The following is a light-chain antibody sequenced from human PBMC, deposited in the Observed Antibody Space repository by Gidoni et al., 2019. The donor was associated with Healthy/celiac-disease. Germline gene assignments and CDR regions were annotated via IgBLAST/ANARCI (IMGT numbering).Light chain of an antibody. CDR1: QSVSSY. Sequence: EIVLTRSPATLPWSPGERATLSCRASQSVSSYVAWYQQKPDQAPRLLIYDASNRATGIPARFSGSGSGTDFTLTISSLEPEDFAVYYCQRRSNWPTFXGXTKVEIK. V-gene: IGKV3-11*01. CDR3: QRRSNWPT. J-gene: IGKJ4*01. CDR2: DAS.